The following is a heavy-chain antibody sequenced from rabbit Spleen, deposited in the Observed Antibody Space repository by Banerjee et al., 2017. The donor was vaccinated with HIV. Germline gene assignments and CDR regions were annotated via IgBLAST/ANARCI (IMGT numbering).Heavy chain of an antibody. CDR3: ARSLVTKTNL. V-gene: IGHV1S40*01. J-gene: IGHJ4*01. D-gene: IGHD1-1*01. CDR2: IDSGSSGST. CDR1: GFDFNSYA. Sequence: QSLEESGGGLVQPEGSLTLTCKASGFDFNSYAMQWVRQAPGKGLEWIGRIDSGSSGSTYYASWAKGRFTISKTSPTTVTLQLTRLTVADTATYFCARSLVTKTNLWGQGTLVTVS.